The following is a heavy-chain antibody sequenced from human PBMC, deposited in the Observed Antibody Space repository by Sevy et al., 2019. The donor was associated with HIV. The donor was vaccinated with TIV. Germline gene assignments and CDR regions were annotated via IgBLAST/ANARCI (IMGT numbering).Heavy chain of an antibody. CDR3: AKDISGASSSWSFDY. V-gene: IGHV3-30*18. CDR2: ISHDGSNQ. CDR1: GFTFSNYG. D-gene: IGHD6-19*01. J-gene: IGHJ4*02. Sequence: GGSLRLSCEASGFTFSNYGMHWVRQAPGKGLEWVAIISHDGSNQYYADSVKGRFTISRDNSKHSLYLQMNSLRPEDKGVYYCAKDISGASSSWSFDYWGQGTLVTVSS.